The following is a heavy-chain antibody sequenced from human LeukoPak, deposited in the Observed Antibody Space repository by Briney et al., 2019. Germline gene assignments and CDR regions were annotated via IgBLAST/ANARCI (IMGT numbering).Heavy chain of an antibody. Sequence: PSQTLSLTCTVSGGSISSGDYYWSWIRQPPGKGLEWIGYIYYSGSTYYHPSLKSRVTISVDTSKNQFSLKLSSVTAADTAVYYCARSTSTGDYVFDYWGQGTLVTVSS. J-gene: IGHJ4*02. V-gene: IGHV4-30-4*01. CDR3: ARSTSTGDYVFDY. D-gene: IGHD4-17*01. CDR1: GGSISSGDYY. CDR2: IYYSGST.